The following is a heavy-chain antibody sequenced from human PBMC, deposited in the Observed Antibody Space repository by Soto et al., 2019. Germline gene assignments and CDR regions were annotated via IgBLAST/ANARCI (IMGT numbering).Heavy chain of an antibody. D-gene: IGHD1-1*01. V-gene: IGHV3-23*01. CDR1: GFTYTNYA. J-gene: IGHJ4*02. CDR3: AKATRGQCIGAHNYPFDF. CDR2: IIGPGTDP. Sequence: PGGSLRLPCAASGFTYTNYAMNWVRHSPGQGLEWVASIIGPGTDPYHAASVEGRFSTSRGNSRDTIYLLMDNLRAEDSARYHFAKATRGQCIGAHNYPFDFWGQARLVRVSP.